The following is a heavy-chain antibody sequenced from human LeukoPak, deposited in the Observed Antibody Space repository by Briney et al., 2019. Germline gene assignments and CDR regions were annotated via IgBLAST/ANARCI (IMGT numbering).Heavy chain of an antibody. CDR1: GFTFSDYH. D-gene: IGHD6-19*01. J-gene: IGHJ4*02. CDR2: ITTSGRSI. V-gene: IGHV3-11*01. Sequence: GGSLRLSCAASGFTFSDYHMSWIRQAPGKGLERVSHITTSGRSIYYTDSVKGRFTISRDDAKNSLYLQMNSLRAEDTALYYCAKDNGIAVAGPESYWGQGTLVTVSS. CDR3: AKDNGIAVAGPESY.